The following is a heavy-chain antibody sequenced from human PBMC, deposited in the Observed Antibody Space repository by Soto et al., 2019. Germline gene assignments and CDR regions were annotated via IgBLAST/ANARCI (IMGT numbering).Heavy chain of an antibody. D-gene: IGHD3-10*01. CDR1: GGSISSGDYY. Sequence: SETLSLTCTVSGGSISSGDYYWSWIRQPPGKGLEWIGYIYYSGSTYYNPSLKSRVTISVDTSKNQFSLKLSSVTAADTAVYYCARVGSYYRNEAYYYFDYWGQGTLVTVSS. CDR2: IYYSGST. J-gene: IGHJ4*02. CDR3: ARVGSYYRNEAYYYFDY. V-gene: IGHV4-30-4*01.